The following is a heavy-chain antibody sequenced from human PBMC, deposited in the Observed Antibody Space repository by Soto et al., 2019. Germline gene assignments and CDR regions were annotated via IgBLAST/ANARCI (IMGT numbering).Heavy chain of an antibody. CDR2: ISGSGGST. V-gene: IGHV3-23*01. CDR3: AKDHRFRAIVVVITSWFDP. J-gene: IGHJ5*02. CDR1: GFTFSSYA. Sequence: LRLSCAASGFTFSSYAVSWVRQAPGKGLEWVSAISGSGGSTYYADSVKGRFTISRDNSKNTLYLQMNSLRAEDTAVYYCAKDHRFRAIVVVITSWFDPWGQGTLVTVSS. D-gene: IGHD3-22*01.